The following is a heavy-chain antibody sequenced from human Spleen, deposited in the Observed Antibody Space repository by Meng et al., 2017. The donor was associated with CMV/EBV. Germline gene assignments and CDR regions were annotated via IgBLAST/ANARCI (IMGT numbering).Heavy chain of an antibody. V-gene: IGHV1-8*01. D-gene: IGHD4-23*01. CDR1: GYTFTSYD. CDR2: MNPNSGNT. CDR3: MTYLGGWADLDY. J-gene: IGHJ4*02. Sequence: ASVKVSCKASGYTFTSYDINWVRQATGQGLEWMGWMNPNSGNTGYAQKFQGRVTITADKYTTTAYMELSSLTSEDTAVYFCMTYLGGWADLDYWGQGSLVTVSS.